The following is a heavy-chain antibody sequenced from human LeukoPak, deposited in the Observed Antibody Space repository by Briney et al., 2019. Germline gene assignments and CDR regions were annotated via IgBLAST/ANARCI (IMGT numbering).Heavy chain of an antibody. CDR1: GGSISSYY. CDR2: IYYSGST. D-gene: IGHD5-18*01. Sequence: SETLSLTCTVSGGSISSYYWSWIRQPPGKGLEWIGYIYYSGSTNYNPSLKSRVTISVDTSKNHFSLNLSSVTAADTAVYYCAGVDWSDTAMVLFDYWGRGTLVIVSS. V-gene: IGHV4-59*08. J-gene: IGHJ4*02. CDR3: AGVDWSDTAMVLFDY.